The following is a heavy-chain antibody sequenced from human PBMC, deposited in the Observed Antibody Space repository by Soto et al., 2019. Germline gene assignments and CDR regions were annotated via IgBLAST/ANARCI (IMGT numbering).Heavy chain of an antibody. V-gene: IGHV1-46*01. D-gene: IGHD2-2*02. J-gene: IGHJ6*02. Sequence: ASVKVSCKASGYTFVRYYIHWVRQAPGQGLEWMGIINSGVGSTAYAQKFQGRVTLSRDTSTSTVYMELSGLRSEDTAIYYCARSSTTCYTPLRDTAMDVWGQGTTVTVSS. CDR3: ARSSTTCYTPLRDTAMDV. CDR2: INSGVGST. CDR1: GYTFVRYY.